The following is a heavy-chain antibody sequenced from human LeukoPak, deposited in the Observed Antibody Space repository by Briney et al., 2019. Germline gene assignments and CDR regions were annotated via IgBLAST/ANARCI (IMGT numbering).Heavy chain of an antibody. CDR2: INHSGST. D-gene: IGHD6-6*01. Sequence: SDTLSLTCAVYGGSISGYYWSWIRQPQGKGLEWMGEINHSGSTNYNPSLKSRVTISVDTSKNQFSLKLSSVTAADTAVYYCARGSIPLYYYYYGMDVWGQGTTVTVSS. J-gene: IGHJ6*02. CDR3: ARGSIPLYYYYYGMDV. CDR1: GGSISGYY. V-gene: IGHV4-34*01.